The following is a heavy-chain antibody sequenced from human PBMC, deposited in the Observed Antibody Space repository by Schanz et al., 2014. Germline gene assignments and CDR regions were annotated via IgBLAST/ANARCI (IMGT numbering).Heavy chain of an antibody. D-gene: IGHD1-1*01. CDR1: GFTFSTST. Sequence: EVHLLESGGGLVEPGGSLRLSCAASGFTFSTSTMHWVRQAPGKGLEWVANIKKDGSEKYYVDSVKGRFTISRDNAKNSLFLQMNSLRPEDTAVYYCARGRVLESWGQGTLVTVSS. CDR3: ARGRVLES. CDR2: IKKDGSEK. J-gene: IGHJ5*02. V-gene: IGHV3-7*01.